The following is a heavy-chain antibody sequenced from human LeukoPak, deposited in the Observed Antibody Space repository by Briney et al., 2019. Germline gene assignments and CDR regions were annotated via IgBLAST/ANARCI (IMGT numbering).Heavy chain of an antibody. CDR3: ARAGMLYSIQLWFDDY. D-gene: IGHD5-18*01. Sequence: ASVKVSCKASGYTFTGYYMHWVRQAPGQGLEWMGWINPNSGGTNYAQKFQGRVTMTRDTSISTAYMELSRLRSDDTAVYYCARAGMLYSIQLWFDDYWGRGTLVTVSS. J-gene: IGHJ4*02. CDR1: GYTFTGYY. V-gene: IGHV1-2*02. CDR2: INPNSGGT.